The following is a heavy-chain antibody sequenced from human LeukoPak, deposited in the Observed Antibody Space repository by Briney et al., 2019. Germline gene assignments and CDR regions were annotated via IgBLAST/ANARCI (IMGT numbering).Heavy chain of an antibody. J-gene: IGHJ6*02. CDR1: GFSFRSFE. D-gene: IGHD1-26*01. CDR3: ARSTELSDPYFYYGMDV. Sequence: GGSLRLSCAASGFSFRSFEMSWVRQAPGKGLECIAYISSASGTIYHADSVKGRFPISRDNANNSLYLQMNSLRAEDTAIYYCARSTELSDPYFYYGMDVWGQGTTVTVSS. CDR2: ISSASGTI. V-gene: IGHV3-48*03.